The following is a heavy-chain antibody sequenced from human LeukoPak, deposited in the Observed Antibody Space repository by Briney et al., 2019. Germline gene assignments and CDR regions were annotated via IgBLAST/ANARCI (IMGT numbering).Heavy chain of an antibody. V-gene: IGHV3-7*01. J-gene: IGHJ4*02. D-gene: IGHD3-22*01. CDR3: AREAYYDSSGYYWVGQGGTTTFDY. Sequence: GGSLRLSCAASGFTFSSYWMSWVRQAPGKGLEWVANIKQDGSEKYYVDSVKGRFTISRDNAKNSLYLQMNSLRAEDTAVYYCAREAYYDSSGYYWVGQGGTTTFDYWGQGTLVTVSS. CDR2: IKQDGSEK. CDR1: GFTFSSYW.